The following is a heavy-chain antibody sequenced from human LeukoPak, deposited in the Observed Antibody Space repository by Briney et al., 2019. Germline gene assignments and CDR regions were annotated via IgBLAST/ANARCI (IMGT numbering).Heavy chain of an antibody. CDR3: ARTYYDILSFDY. Sequence: GESLKISCKGFGYSFTSYWIGWVRQMPGKGLEWMGIIYPGDSDTRYSTSFQGQVTISADKSISTAYLQWSSLKASDTAIYYCARTYYDILSFDYWGQGTLVTVSS. J-gene: IGHJ4*02. D-gene: IGHD3-9*01. V-gene: IGHV5-51*01. CDR2: IYPGDSDT. CDR1: GYSFTSYW.